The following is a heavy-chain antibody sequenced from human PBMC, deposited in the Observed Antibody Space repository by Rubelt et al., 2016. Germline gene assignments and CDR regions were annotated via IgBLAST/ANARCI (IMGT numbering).Heavy chain of an antibody. J-gene: IGHJ4*02. V-gene: IGHV1-18*01. Sequence: TNYAQKLQGRVTMTTDTSTSTAYMELRSLRSDDTAVYYCARDMIVVVTANEDSGDLDYWGQGTLVTVSS. D-gene: IGHD2-21*02. CDR3: ARDMIVVVTANEDSGDLDY. CDR2: T.